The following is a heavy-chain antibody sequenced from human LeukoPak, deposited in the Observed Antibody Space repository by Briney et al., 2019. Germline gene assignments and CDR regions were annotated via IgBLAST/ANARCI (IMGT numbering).Heavy chain of an antibody. D-gene: IGHD5-18*01. V-gene: IGHV1-8*03. CDR3: ARGIVDTAMADAFDI. CDR2: MNPNSGNT. Sequence: ASVKVSCKASGYTFTSYDINWVRQATGQGLEWMGWMNPNSGNTGYAQKFQGRVTITRNTSISTAYMELSSLRSEDTAVYYCARGIVDTAMADAFDIWGQETMVTVSS. CDR1: GYTFTSYD. J-gene: IGHJ3*02.